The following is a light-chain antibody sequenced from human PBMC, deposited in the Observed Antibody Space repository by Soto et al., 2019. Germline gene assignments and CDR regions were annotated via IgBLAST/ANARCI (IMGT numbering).Light chain of an antibody. CDR1: QSISSW. Sequence: DIQMTQSPSTLSASVGDRVTITCRASQSISSWLAWYQQKPGKAPKLLIYKASSLESGVPSRFSGSGSGTELSLTISSLQPDDFATYSCQQYNSYSRTFGQGTKVEI. V-gene: IGKV1-5*03. CDR3: QQYNSYSRT. CDR2: KAS. J-gene: IGKJ1*01.